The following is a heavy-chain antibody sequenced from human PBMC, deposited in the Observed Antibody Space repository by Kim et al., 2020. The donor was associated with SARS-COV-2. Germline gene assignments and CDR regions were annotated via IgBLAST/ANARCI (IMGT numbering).Heavy chain of an antibody. J-gene: IGHJ4*02. CDR2: IYYSGST. V-gene: IGHV4-30-4*01. CDR3: ARESPYPGGSGIDY. CDR1: GGSISSGDYY. Sequence: SETLSLTCTVSGGSISSGDYYWSWIRQPPGKGLEWIGYIYYSGSTYYNPSLKSRVTISVDTSKNQFSLKLSSVTAADTAVYYCARESPYPGGSGIDYWGQGTLVTVSS. D-gene: IGHD3-10*01.